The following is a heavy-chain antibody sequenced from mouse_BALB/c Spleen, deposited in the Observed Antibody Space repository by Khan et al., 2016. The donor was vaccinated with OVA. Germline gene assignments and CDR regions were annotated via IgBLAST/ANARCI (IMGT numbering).Heavy chain of an antibody. CDR3: IRSVYYAYAYAMDY. V-gene: IGHV3-2*02. D-gene: IGHD2-2*01. CDR2: ISFSGST. Sequence: VQLKESGPGLVKPSQSLSLTCTVTGYSITSDFAWNWVRQFPGNKLEWMGYISFSGSTSYDPSLKSRLSINRDTSNNQFFLQLSSVTTEDTATYYCIRSVYYAYAYAMDYWGQGTSVTVSS. CDR1: GYSITSDFA. J-gene: IGHJ4*01.